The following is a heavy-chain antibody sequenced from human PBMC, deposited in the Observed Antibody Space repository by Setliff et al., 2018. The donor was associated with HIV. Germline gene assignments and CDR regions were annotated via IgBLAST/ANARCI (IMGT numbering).Heavy chain of an antibody. CDR2: IIPIFGTA. Sequence: SVKVSCKASGGTFSSYVISWVRQAPGQGLEWMGGIIPIFGTANYAQKFQGRLVMTTNTSTTTAFMELSSLRSDDTALYFCARGWGLWFGQLSILPLDPWGQGTLVTVSS. CDR1: GGTFSSYV. D-gene: IGHD3-10*01. CDR3: ARGWGLWFGQLSILPLDP. J-gene: IGHJ5*02. V-gene: IGHV1-69*05.